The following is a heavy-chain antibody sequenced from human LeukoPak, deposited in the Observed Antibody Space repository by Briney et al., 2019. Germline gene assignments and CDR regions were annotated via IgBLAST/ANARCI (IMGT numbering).Heavy chain of an antibody. V-gene: IGHV1-69*06. Sequence: APVKVSCKASGGTFSSYAISWVGQAPGQGLEWMGGIIPIFGTANYAQKFQGRVTITADKSTSTAYMELSSLRSEDTAVYYCARQTMVRGVTDAFDIWGQGTMVTVSS. CDR2: IIPIFGTA. D-gene: IGHD3-10*01. CDR1: GGTFSSYA. CDR3: ARQTMVRGVTDAFDI. J-gene: IGHJ3*02.